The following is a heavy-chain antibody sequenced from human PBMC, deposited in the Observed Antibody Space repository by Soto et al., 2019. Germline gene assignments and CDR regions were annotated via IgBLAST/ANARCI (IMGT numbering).Heavy chain of an antibody. J-gene: IGHJ5*02. D-gene: IGHD4-17*01. CDR1: GVSISSYY. CDR2: IYYSGST. CDR3: ARNSGDYGGNRNWFDP. Sequence: SETLSLTCTVSGVSISSYYWSWIRQPPGKGLEWIGYIYYSGSTNYNPSLKSRVTISVDTSKNQFSLKLSSVTAADTAVYYCARNSGDYGGNRNWFDPWGQGTLVTVSS. V-gene: IGHV4-59*08.